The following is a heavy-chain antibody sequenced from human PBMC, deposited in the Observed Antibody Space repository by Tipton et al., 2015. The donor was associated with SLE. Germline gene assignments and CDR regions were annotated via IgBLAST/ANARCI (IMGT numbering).Heavy chain of an antibody. CDR1: GGSVSSGGYS. J-gene: IGHJ6*03. V-gene: IGHV4-30-2*01. CDR2: IFPSGST. CDR3: TGSSSFYYMDV. Sequence: TLSLTCAVSGGSVSSGGYSWSWIRQPPGKGLEWIGYIFPSGSTYYNPSLKNRVTISVDTSKNQLSLNLTSVTAADTAVYYCTGSSSFYYMDVWGKGTTVTVSS. D-gene: IGHD6-6*01.